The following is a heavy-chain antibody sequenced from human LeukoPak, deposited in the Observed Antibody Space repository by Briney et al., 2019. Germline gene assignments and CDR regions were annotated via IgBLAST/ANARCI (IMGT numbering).Heavy chain of an antibody. D-gene: IGHD3-22*01. CDR1: GVSISAYY. Sequence: PSETLSLTCSVSGVSISAYYWSWIRQPPGKGLEWIGYIYYSGSTNYNPSLKSRVTISVDTSKNQFSLKLSSVTAADTAVYYCARLGRAYYYDSSGYDYYGMDVWGQGTTVTVSS. J-gene: IGHJ6*02. V-gene: IGHV4-59*08. CDR2: IYYSGST. CDR3: ARLGRAYYYDSSGYDYYGMDV.